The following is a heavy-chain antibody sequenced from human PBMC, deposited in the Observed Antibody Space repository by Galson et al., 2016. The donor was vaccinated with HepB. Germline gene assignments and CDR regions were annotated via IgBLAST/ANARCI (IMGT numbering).Heavy chain of an antibody. J-gene: IGHJ6*02. D-gene: IGHD2-2*02. Sequence: ETLSLTCTVSGGSIDSRDYYWGWIRQPPGKGLEWIGSIYYSGDTYYNPSLKSRVTVSLDTSNNQLSLQLSSVTAADTAVYYCARATIVIPAAIGGRLDVWGQGTTVTVSS. CDR1: GGSIDSRDYY. CDR2: IYYSGDT. CDR3: ARATIVIPAAIGGRLDV. V-gene: IGHV4-39*07.